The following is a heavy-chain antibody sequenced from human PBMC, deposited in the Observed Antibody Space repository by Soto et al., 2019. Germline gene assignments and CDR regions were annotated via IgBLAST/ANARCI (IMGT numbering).Heavy chain of an antibody. V-gene: IGHV3-9*01. CDR3: ASGRGYDILTGYYPYFDY. CDR1: GFTFDDYA. Sequence: EVHLVESGGGLAQPGRSLRLSCAASGFTFDDYAMHWVRQAPGKGLEWVSGISWNSGSIGYADSVKGRFTISRDNAKKSLYLQMNSLRAEDTALYYCASGRGYDILTGYYPYFDYWGQGTLVTVSS. J-gene: IGHJ4*02. D-gene: IGHD3-9*01. CDR2: ISWNSGSI.